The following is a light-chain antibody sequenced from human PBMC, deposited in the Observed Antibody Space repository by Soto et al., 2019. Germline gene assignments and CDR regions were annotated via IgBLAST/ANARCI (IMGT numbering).Light chain of an antibody. Sequence: QSVLTQPPSASGTPGQRVTISCSGSSSNIGSDTVNWYQQLPGTAPKLLIYSNDQRHSGVPDRFSGSKSGTSASLAISGLRSEDEADYYCAVWDDSLNGVVFGGGTKLTVL. CDR3: AVWDDSLNGVV. CDR2: SND. CDR1: SSNIGSDT. J-gene: IGLJ2*01. V-gene: IGLV1-44*01.